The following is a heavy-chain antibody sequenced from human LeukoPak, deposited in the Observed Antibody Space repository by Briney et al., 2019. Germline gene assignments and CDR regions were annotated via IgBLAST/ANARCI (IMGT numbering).Heavy chain of an antibody. J-gene: IGHJ5*02. CDR2: VSSGSTYK. D-gene: IGHD6-13*01. CDR1: GFTFSSYS. Sequence: GGSLRLSCAASGFTFSSYSMNWVRQAPGKGLEWVSSVSSGSTYKYYADSVKGRFTISRDNAKNSLYLQMNSLRAEDTAVYYCARGDRLIAAALNWFDPWGQGTLVTVSS. CDR3: ARGDRLIAAALNWFDP. V-gene: IGHV3-21*01.